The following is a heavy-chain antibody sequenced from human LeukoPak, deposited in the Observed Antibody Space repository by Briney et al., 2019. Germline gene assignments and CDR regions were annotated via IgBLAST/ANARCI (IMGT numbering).Heavy chain of an antibody. CDR3: ASGALIAVAGTGYYYGMDV. D-gene: IGHD6-19*01. Sequence: SVKVSCKASGGTFSSYAISWVRQAPGQGLEWMGRIIPILGIANYAQKFQGRVTITADKSTSTAYMELSSLRSEDTAVYYCASGALIAVAGTGYYYGMDVWGRGTTVTVSS. J-gene: IGHJ6*02. V-gene: IGHV1-69*04. CDR1: GGTFSSYA. CDR2: IIPILGIA.